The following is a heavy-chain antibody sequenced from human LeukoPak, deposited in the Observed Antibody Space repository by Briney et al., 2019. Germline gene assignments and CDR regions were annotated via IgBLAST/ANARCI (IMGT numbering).Heavy chain of an antibody. CDR2: INPSGGST. D-gene: IGHD3-10*01. CDR1: GYTFTSYY. Sequence: ASVKVSCKASGYTFTSYYMHWVRQAPGQGLEWMGIINPSGGSTSYAQKFQGRVTMTRDMSTSTVYMELSSLRSEDTAVYYCARDLSDTMVEYYYYMDVWGKGTTVTISS. V-gene: IGHV1-46*01. J-gene: IGHJ6*03. CDR3: ARDLSDTMVEYYYYMDV.